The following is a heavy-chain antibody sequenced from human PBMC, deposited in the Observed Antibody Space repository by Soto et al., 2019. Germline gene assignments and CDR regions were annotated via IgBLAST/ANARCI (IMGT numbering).Heavy chain of an antibody. CDR1: GFTFSSYW. D-gene: IGHD5-12*01. CDR2: IKQDGSEK. V-gene: IGHV3-7*03. Sequence: PGGSLRLSCAASGFTFSSYWMSWVRQAPGKGLEWVANIKQDGSEKYYVDSVKGRFTISRDNAKNSLYLQMNSLRAEDTAVYYCARDARRDGYNYHAFDIWGQGTMVTV. J-gene: IGHJ3*02. CDR3: ARDARRDGYNYHAFDI.